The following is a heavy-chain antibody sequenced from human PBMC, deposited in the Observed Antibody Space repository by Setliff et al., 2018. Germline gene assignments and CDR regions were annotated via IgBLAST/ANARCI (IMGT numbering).Heavy chain of an antibody. D-gene: IGHD5-12*01. CDR2: INHSGST. Sequence: SETLSLTCAVYGGPFSGYYWSWIRQPPGKGLEWIGEINHSGSTNYNPSLKSRVTISVDTSKNQFSLKLSSVTAADTAVYYCARGGYSRGPPVYYFDYWGQGTLVTVSS. J-gene: IGHJ4*02. V-gene: IGHV4-34*01. CDR1: GGPFSGYY. CDR3: ARGGYSRGPPVYYFDY.